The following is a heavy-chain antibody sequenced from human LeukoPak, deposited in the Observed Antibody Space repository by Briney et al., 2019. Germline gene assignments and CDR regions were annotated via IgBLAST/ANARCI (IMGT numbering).Heavy chain of an antibody. CDR2: INPNSGDT. Sequence: ASVKVSCKASGYTFTDYYVHWVRQAPGQGLEWMGWINPNSGDTNYAQKLQGRVTMTRDTSISTAYMELSRLRFDDTAVYYCARDPGYLPFDYWGQGTLVTVSS. J-gene: IGHJ4*02. CDR3: ARDPGYLPFDY. V-gene: IGHV1-2*02. CDR1: GYTFTDYY. D-gene: IGHD5-18*01.